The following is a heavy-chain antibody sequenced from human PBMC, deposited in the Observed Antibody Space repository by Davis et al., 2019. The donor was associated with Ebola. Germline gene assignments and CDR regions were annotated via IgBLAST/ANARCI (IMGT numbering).Heavy chain of an antibody. CDR2: INHSGST. CDR3: ARTAKTSVSASGHGYNDFDP. V-gene: IGHV4-34*01. CDR1: GGSFSGYY. Sequence: SETLSLTCAVYGGSFSGYYWSWIRQPPGKGLEWIGEINHSGSTNYNPSLKSRGTIAVDTSKNQFSLKLSSLTAADAAIYYCARTAKTSVSASGHGYNDFDPWSQGTLVTVSS. J-gene: IGHJ5*02. D-gene: IGHD1-1*01.